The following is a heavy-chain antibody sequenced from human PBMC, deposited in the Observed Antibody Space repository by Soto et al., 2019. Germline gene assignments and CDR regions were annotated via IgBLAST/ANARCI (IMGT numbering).Heavy chain of an antibody. Sequence: QLQLQESGPGLVKPSETLSLTCTVSGGSISSSSYYWGWIRQPPGKGLEWIGSIYYSGSTYYNPSLKSRVTISVDTSKNQFSLKLSSVTAADTAVYYCARHVLRPVGATPDAFDIWGQGTMVTVSS. J-gene: IGHJ3*02. CDR2: IYYSGST. CDR1: GGSISSSSYY. D-gene: IGHD1-26*01. V-gene: IGHV4-39*01. CDR3: ARHVLRPVGATPDAFDI.